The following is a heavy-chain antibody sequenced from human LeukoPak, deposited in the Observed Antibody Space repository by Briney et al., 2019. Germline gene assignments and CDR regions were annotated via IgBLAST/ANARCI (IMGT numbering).Heavy chain of an antibody. J-gene: IGHJ3*02. Sequence: KTGGSLRLSCAASGFTFNNYAMSWVRQAPGKGLEWVSSISSSSSYIYYADSVKGRFTISRDNAKNSLYLQMNSLRAEDTAVYYCARGKPPEGASHAFDIWGQGTMVTVSS. CDR2: ISSSSSYI. CDR1: GFTFNNYA. CDR3: ARGKPPEGASHAFDI. V-gene: IGHV3-21*01. D-gene: IGHD1-26*01.